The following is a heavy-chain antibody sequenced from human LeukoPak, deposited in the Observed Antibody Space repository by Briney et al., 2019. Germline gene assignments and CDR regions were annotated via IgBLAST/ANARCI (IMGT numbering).Heavy chain of an antibody. D-gene: IGHD3-10*01. J-gene: IGHJ4*02. CDR1: GGSISSSNW. Sequence: PSETLSLTCAVSGGSISSSNWWSWVRQPPGKGLEWIGEIYHSGSTNYNPSLKSRVTISVDKSKNQFSLKLSSVTAADTAVYYCARGRLWFGELYFDYWGQGTLVTVSS. CDR2: IYHSGST. V-gene: IGHV4-4*02. CDR3: ARGRLWFGELYFDY.